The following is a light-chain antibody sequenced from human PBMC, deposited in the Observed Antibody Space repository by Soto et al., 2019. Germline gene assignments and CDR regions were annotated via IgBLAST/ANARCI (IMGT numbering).Light chain of an antibody. CDR1: SSDIGGYNS. CDR2: EVN. CDR3: SSSAGTNSFVL. V-gene: IGLV2-8*01. J-gene: IGLJ3*02. Sequence: QSALTQPPAASGSPGQSVTISCTGTSSDIGGYNSVSWYQQHPGKAPKLMIYEVNKRPLGVPERFSGSKSGNTASLTVSGLQADDEADYYCSSSAGTNSFVLFCGGTKLTVL.